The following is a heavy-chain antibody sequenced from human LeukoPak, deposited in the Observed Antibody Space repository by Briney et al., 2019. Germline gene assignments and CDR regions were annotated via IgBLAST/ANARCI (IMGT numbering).Heavy chain of an antibody. V-gene: IGHV3-15*01. J-gene: IGHJ4*02. CDR1: GFTFSNTW. D-gene: IGHD3-10*01. Sequence: GESLTLSCAASGFTFSNTWMNWVRQAPGKGLEWVGCIQSKTDGAKTEYAAPVKGTFSISTDDSTTTLYLQMISLKTEDTAVYYCATLTVRGVINIWGQGTLVTVAS. CDR2: IQSKTDGAKT. CDR3: ATLTVRGVINI.